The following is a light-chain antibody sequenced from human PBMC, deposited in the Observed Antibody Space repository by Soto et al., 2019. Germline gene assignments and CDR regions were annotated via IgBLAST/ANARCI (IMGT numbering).Light chain of an antibody. Sequence: EIVMTQSPATLSVSPGERATLSCRASQSVSSNLAWYQQKPGQAPRLLIYGASSRATGIPDRFSGSGSGTDFTLTISRLEPEDFAVYYCQQFGTPITFGQGTRLE. CDR1: QSVSSN. CDR3: QQFGTPIT. J-gene: IGKJ5*01. V-gene: IGKV3-20*01. CDR2: GAS.